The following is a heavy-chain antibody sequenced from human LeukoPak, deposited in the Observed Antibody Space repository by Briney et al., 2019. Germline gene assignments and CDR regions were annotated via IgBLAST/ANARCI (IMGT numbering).Heavy chain of an antibody. D-gene: IGHD6-13*01. J-gene: IGHJ6*03. CDR3: ARVLYSSSRASGFDYYYYYYMDV. Sequence: GASVKVSCKASGYTFTGYYMHWVRQAPGQGLEWMGWINPNSGGTNYAQKFQGRVTMTRDTSISTAYMEVSSLRSEDTAVYYCARVLYSSSRASGFDYYYYYYMDVWGKGTTVTVSS. CDR1: GYTFTGYY. V-gene: IGHV1-2*02. CDR2: INPNSGGT.